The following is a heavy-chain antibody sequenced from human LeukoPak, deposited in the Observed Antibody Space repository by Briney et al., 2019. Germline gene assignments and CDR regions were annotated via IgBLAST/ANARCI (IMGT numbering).Heavy chain of an antibody. D-gene: IGHD3-10*01. Sequence: NPSETLSLTCTVSGGSISSSSYYWGWIRQPPGKGLEWIGEINHSGGTNYNPSLKSRVTISVDTSKNQFSLKLSSVTAADTAVYYCARGRTGGSGKFDYWGQGTLVTVSS. V-gene: IGHV4-39*07. CDR1: GGSISSSSYY. J-gene: IGHJ4*02. CDR3: ARGRTGGSGKFDY. CDR2: INHSGGT.